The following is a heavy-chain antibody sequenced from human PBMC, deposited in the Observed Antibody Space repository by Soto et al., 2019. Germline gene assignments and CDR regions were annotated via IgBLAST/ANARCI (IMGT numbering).Heavy chain of an antibody. D-gene: IGHD5-18*01. V-gene: IGHV6-1*01. J-gene: IGHJ6*02. CDR1: GDSVSSNSAA. CDR3: ARASLHVDTAMVTGIYYYDGMDV. Sequence: PSQTLSLTCAISGDSVSSNSAAWNWIRQSPSRGLEWLGSTYYRSKWYNDYAVSVKSRITINPDTSKSQCSLQLNSVTPEDTAVYYCARASLHVDTAMVTGIYYYDGMDVWGQGTTVTV. CDR2: TYYRSKWYN.